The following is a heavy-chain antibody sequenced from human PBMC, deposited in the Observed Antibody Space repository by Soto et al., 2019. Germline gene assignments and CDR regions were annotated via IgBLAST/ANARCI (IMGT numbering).Heavy chain of an antibody. CDR2: IYYSGST. J-gene: IGHJ4*02. CDR1: GGSISSYY. V-gene: IGHV4-59*01. Sequence: SETLSLTCTVSGGSISSYYWSWIRQPPGKGLEWIGYIYYSGSTNYNPSLKSRVTISVDTSKNQFSLKLSSVTAADTAVYYCARDRSLIDYWGQGTLVTVSS. CDR3: ARDRSLIDY.